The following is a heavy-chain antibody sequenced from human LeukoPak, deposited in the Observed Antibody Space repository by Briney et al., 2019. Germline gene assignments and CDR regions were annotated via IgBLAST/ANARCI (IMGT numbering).Heavy chain of an antibody. V-gene: IGHV3-48*01. CDR1: GFTFSSYA. Sequence: PGGSLRLSCAASGFTFSSYAMSWVRQAPGKGLEWVSYISSSSSTIYYADSVKGRFTISRDNAKNSLYLQMNSLRAEDTAVYYCARDVVVVAATSFDYWGQGTLVTVSS. J-gene: IGHJ4*02. D-gene: IGHD2-15*01. CDR2: ISSSSSTI. CDR3: ARDVVVVAATSFDY.